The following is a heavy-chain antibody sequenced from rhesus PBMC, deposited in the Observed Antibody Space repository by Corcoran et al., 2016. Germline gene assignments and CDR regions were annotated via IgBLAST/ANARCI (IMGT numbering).Heavy chain of an antibody. CDR1: GFSISTPETG. V-gene: IGHV2-95*01. Sequence: QVTLKESGPALVKPTQTLTLTCPFSGFSISTPETGVGWIRQPPGKALEWLASIYWNDDKYSSASLRSRLTISKDTSKNQVVLTMTSVDPADTATYLCARIVAPEWRDYFDFWGQGVLVTVSS. D-gene: IGHD6-19*01. J-gene: IGHJ4*01. CDR3: ARIVAPEWRDYFDF. CDR2: IYWNDDK.